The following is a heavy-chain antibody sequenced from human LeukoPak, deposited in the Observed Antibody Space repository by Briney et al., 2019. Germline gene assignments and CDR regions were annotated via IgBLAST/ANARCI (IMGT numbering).Heavy chain of an antibody. Sequence: ASVKVSCKASGGTFSSYAISWVRQAPGQGLEWMGGIIPIFGTANYAQKFQGRVTITTDESTSTAYMELSSLRSEDTAVYYCARDRKYQLLPTNWGQGTLVTVSS. J-gene: IGHJ4*02. D-gene: IGHD2-2*01. CDR3: ARDRKYQLLPTN. CDR1: GGTFSSYA. CDR2: IIPIFGTA. V-gene: IGHV1-69*05.